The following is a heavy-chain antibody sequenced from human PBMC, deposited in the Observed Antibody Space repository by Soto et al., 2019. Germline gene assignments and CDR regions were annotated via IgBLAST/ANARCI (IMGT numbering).Heavy chain of an antibody. J-gene: IGHJ6*03. D-gene: IGHD2-15*01. CDR2: ISSSSSYI. CDR1: GFTFSSYS. CDR3: ARVFGGRLYYYYMDV. V-gene: IGHV3-21*01. Sequence: GGSLRLSCAASGFTFSSYSMNWVRQAPGKGLEWVSSISSSSSYIYYADSVKGRFTISRDNAKNPLYLQMNSLRAEDTAVYYCARVFGGRLYYYYMDVWGKGTTVTVSS.